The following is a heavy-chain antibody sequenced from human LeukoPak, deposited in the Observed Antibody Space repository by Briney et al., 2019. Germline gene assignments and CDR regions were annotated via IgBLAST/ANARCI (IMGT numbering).Heavy chain of an antibody. CDR1: GGSISSSSYY. J-gene: IGHJ4*02. Sequence: PSETLSLTCTVSGGSISSSSYYWGWIRQPPGKGLEWIGSIFYSGSTYYNPSLKSRVTISVDPSKNQFSLKLSSVTAADTAVYYCASFDSSGYYLDYWGQGTLATVSS. CDR2: IFYSGST. V-gene: IGHV4-39*01. D-gene: IGHD3-22*01. CDR3: ASFDSSGYYLDY.